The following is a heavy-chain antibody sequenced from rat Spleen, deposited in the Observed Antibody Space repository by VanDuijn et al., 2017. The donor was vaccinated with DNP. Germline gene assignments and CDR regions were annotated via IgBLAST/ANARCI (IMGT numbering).Heavy chain of an antibody. CDR2: ISTSGGST. CDR3: ARHGEVQLYYAMDA. V-gene: IGHV5-25*01. D-gene: IGHD1-5*01. Sequence: EVQLVESGGGLVQPGRSLKLSCAASGFTFSNYDMAWVRQAPTKGLEWVASISTSGGSTYYRDSVKGRFTVSRDNAKSTLYLQMDSLRSEDTATYYCARHGEVQLYYAMDAWGQGTSVTVSA. J-gene: IGHJ4*01. CDR1: GFTFSNYD.